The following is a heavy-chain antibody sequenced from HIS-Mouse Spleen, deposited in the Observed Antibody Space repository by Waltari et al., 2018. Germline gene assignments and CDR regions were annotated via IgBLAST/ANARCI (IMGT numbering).Heavy chain of an antibody. CDR2: INHSGST. Sequence: QVQLQQWGAGLLKPSETLSLTCAVYGVSFSGYYWSWIRQPPGKGLEWIGEINHSGSTNYNPSLKSRVTISVDTSKNQFSLKLSSVTAADTAVYYCASVYCSSTSCYEDWFDPWGQGTLVTVSS. CDR3: ASVYCSSTSCYEDWFDP. J-gene: IGHJ5*02. D-gene: IGHD2-2*01. CDR1: GVSFSGYY. V-gene: IGHV4-34*01.